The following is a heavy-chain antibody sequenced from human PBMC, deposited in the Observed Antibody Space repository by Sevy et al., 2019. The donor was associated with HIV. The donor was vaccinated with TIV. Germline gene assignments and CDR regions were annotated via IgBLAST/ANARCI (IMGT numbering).Heavy chain of an antibody. CDR2: FSFGCGRI. CDR1: GFTFAKYS. Sequence: GGSLRLSCAASGFTFAKYSMSWLRQAPGKGLEWVSTFSFGCGRINYADSVKGRFTISRDDSKNTLYLQMNSLRAEDTATYFCAREGCTHPHDYWGQGTLVTVSP. V-gene: IGHV3-23*01. J-gene: IGHJ4*02. CDR3: AREGCTHPHDY.